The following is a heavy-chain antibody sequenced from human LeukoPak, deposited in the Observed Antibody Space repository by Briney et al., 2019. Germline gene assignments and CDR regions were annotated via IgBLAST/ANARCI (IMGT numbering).Heavy chain of an antibody. J-gene: IGHJ4*02. CDR2: ISDNEGRT. Sequence: GGSLRLSCAASGFTFNYYAMSWVRQAPGKGLEWVSSISDNEGRTYYTDSVKGRFTISRDNTKNTVYPQMHNLRADDTAVYFCARHDSFIPYWGQGALVTVSS. CDR3: ARHDSFIPY. V-gene: IGHV3-23*01. D-gene: IGHD5-18*01. CDR1: GFTFNYYA.